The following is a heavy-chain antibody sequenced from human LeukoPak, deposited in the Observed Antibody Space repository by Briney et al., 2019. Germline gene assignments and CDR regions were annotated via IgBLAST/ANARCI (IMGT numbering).Heavy chain of an antibody. D-gene: IGHD6-6*01. CDR2: IYYSGST. CDR1: GGSISSSSYY. CDR3: ARHVVGIAAQDPRFDP. V-gene: IGHV4-39*01. J-gene: IGHJ5*02. Sequence: SETLSLTCTVSGGSISSSSYYWGWIRQPPGKGLEWIGSIYYSGSTYYNPSLKSRVTISVDTSKNQFSLKLSSVTAADTAVYYCARHVVGIAAQDPRFDPWGQGTLVTVSS.